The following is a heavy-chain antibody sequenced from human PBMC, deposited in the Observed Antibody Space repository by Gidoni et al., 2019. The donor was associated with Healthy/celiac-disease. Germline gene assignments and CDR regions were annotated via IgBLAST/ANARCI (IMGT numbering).Heavy chain of an antibody. CDR2: IYTSGST. Sequence: QVQLQESGPGLVKPSETLSLTCTVSGGSISSYYWSWIRQPAGKGLEWIGRIYTSGSTNYNPSLKSRVTMSVDTSKNQFSLKLSSVTAADTAVYYCARDTDCSSTSCYFDYWGQGTLVTVSS. D-gene: IGHD2-2*01. V-gene: IGHV4-4*07. CDR3: ARDTDCSSTSCYFDY. CDR1: GGSISSYY. J-gene: IGHJ4*02.